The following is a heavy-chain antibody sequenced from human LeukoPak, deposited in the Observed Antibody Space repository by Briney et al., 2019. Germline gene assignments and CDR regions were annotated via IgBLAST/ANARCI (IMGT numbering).Heavy chain of an antibody. Sequence: ASVKVSCKASGYTFTGYYMHWVRQAPGQGLEWMGWINPNSGGTNYAQKFQGRVTMTRDTSISTAYMELSRLRSDDTAVYYCARESHRYGYGFDHWGQGNLVTVSS. J-gene: IGHJ4*02. D-gene: IGHD5-18*01. V-gene: IGHV1-2*02. CDR1: GYTFTGYY. CDR2: INPNSGGT. CDR3: ARESHRYGYGFDH.